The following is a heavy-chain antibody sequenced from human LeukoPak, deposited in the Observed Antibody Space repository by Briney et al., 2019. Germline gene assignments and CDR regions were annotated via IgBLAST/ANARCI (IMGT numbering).Heavy chain of an antibody. CDR1: GFTFSSYW. J-gene: IGHJ4*02. D-gene: IGHD3-10*01. Sequence: GWPLRLSCAASGFTFSSYWMSWVHQAPGKGLEWVANIKQDGSEKYYVDSVKGRFTISRDNAKNSLYLQMNSLRAEDTAVYYCASFYGSGSYYPYFDYWGQGTLVTVSS. CDR3: ASFYGSGSYYPYFDY. CDR2: IKQDGSEK. V-gene: IGHV3-7*03.